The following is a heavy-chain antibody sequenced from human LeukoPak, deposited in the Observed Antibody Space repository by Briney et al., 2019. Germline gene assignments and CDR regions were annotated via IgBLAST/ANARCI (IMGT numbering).Heavy chain of an antibody. CDR1: GFTFSNAW. V-gene: IGHV3-15*01. CDR2: IKSKTDGGTT. Sequence: GGSLRLSCAASGFTFSNAWMSWVRQAPGKGLEWVGRIKSKTDGGTTDYAAPVKGRFTISRDDSKNTLYLQTNSLKTEDTAVYYCTTDPEVLGYCSSTSCSPFDYWGQGTLVTVSS. CDR3: TTDPEVLGYCSSTSCSPFDY. J-gene: IGHJ4*02. D-gene: IGHD2-2*01.